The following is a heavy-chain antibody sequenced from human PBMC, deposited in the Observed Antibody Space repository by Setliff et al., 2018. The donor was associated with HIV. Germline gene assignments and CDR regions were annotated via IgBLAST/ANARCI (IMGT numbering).Heavy chain of an antibody. Sequence: SVKVSCKASGGTFSNYVLSWVRQAPGQGFEWMGGISPVFATANYAQNFQGRVTMTADDSASTVYMELRSLRSEDTAVYYCARDHGGSQILDCFDYWGQGTPVTVSS. CDR1: GGTFSNYV. CDR3: ARDHGGSQILDCFDY. CDR2: ISPVFATA. J-gene: IGHJ4*02. D-gene: IGHD1-26*01. V-gene: IGHV1-69*13.